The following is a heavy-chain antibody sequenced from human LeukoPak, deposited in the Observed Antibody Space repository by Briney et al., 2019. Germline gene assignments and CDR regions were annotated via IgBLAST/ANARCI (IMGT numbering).Heavy chain of an antibody. Sequence: ASVKVSCKASGYTFTGYYMHWVRQAPGQGLEWMGWINPNSGGTNYAQKFQGRVTMTRDTSISTAYMELSRLRSDDTAVYYCARDSVFWSGSSYWGQGTLVTVSS. V-gene: IGHV1-2*02. J-gene: IGHJ4*02. D-gene: IGHD3-3*01. CDR1: GYTFTGYY. CDR3: ARDSVFWSGSSY. CDR2: INPNSGGT.